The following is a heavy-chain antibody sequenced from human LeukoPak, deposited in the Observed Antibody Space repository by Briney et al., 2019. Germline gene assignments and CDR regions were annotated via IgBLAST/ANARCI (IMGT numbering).Heavy chain of an antibody. V-gene: IGHV3-74*01. CDR2: IDNFGNII. J-gene: IGHJ4*02. CDR3: TRDTFGTEDY. Sequence: PGGSLRLSCAASGFTFSRYWMHWVRQAPGKGLVWVSRIDNFGNIISYADSVKGRFTISRDNSKNTLYLQMSSLRVEDTALYYCTRDTFGTEDYWGQGTPATVSS. D-gene: IGHD1-14*01. CDR1: GFTFSRYW.